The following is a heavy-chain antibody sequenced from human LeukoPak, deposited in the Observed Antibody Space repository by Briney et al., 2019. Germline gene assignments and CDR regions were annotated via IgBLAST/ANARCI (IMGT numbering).Heavy chain of an antibody. CDR2: ISAYNGNT. J-gene: IGHJ4*02. Sequence: GGSLRLSCAASGYTFTSYGISWVRQAPGQGLEWMGWISAYNGNTNYAQKLQGRVTMTTDTSTSTAYMELRSLRSDDTAVYYCASILRGSLGDYWGQGTLVTVSS. V-gene: IGHV1-18*01. CDR1: GYTFTSYG. D-gene: IGHD3-16*01. CDR3: ASILRGSLGDY.